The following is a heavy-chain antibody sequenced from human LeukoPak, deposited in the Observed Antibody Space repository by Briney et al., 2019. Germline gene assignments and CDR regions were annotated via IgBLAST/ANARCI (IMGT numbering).Heavy chain of an antibody. V-gene: IGHV3-23*01. CDR3: ARDQINPFYYDILTGYYPYYYYGMDV. CDR1: GFTFGSYA. J-gene: IGHJ6*02. D-gene: IGHD3-9*01. CDR2: ISGSGGST. Sequence: GGSLRLSCAASGFTFGSYAMSWVRQAPGKGLEWVSVISGSGGSTYYADSVKGRFTISRDNAKNSLYLQMNSLRAEDTAVYYCARDQINPFYYDILTGYYPYYYYGMDVWGQGTTVTVSS.